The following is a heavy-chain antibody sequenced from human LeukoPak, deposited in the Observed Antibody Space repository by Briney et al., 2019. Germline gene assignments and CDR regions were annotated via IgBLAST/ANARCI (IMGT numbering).Heavy chain of an antibody. CDR3: AKLSTRYCGSGCYSY. CDR1: GFTFSSYA. D-gene: IGHD2-21*02. V-gene: IGHV3-23*01. CDR2: ISGSGGST. J-gene: IGHJ4*02. Sequence: GGSLRLSCAASGFTFSSYAMNWVRQAPGKGLEWVSVISGSGGSTYYADSVKGRFTISRDNSKNTLYLQMNSLRAEETAVYSCAKLSTRYCGSGCYSYWGQGTLVTVSS.